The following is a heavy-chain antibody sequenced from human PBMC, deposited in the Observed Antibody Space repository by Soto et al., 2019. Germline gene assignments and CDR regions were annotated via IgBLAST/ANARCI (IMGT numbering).Heavy chain of an antibody. CDR3: AREGQQLANDAFDI. D-gene: IGHD6-13*01. CDR1: GFTFSSYA. CDR2: ISYDGSNK. V-gene: IGHV3-30-3*01. Sequence: ESGGGVVQPGRSLRLSCAASGFTFSSYAMHWVRQAPGKGLEWVAVISYDGSNKYYADSVKGRFTISRDNSKNTLYLQMNSLRAEDTAVYYCAREGQQLANDAFDIWGQGTMVTVSS. J-gene: IGHJ3*02.